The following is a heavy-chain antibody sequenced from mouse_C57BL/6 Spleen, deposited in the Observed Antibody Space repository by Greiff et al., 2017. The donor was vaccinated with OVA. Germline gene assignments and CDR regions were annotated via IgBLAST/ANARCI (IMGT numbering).Heavy chain of an antibody. D-gene: IGHD1-1*01. CDR2: ISDGGSYT. CDR3: AREGTVVGRAIDY. J-gene: IGHJ4*01. CDR1: GFTFSSYA. Sequence: EVNLVESGGGLVKPGGSLKLSCAASGFTFSSYAMSWVRQTPEKRLEWVATISDGGSYTYYPHNVKGRFTISRAHAKNNLYLQMSHLKSEDTAMYYCAREGTVVGRAIDYWGQGTSVTVSS. V-gene: IGHV5-4*01.